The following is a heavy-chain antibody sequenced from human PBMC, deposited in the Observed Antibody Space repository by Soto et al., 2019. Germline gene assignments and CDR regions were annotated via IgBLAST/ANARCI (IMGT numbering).Heavy chain of an antibody. J-gene: IGHJ4*02. CDR2: INHSGRT. CDR1: GGSISGHY. CDR3: ARGNRAAALVY. V-gene: IGHV4-34*01. D-gene: IGHD6-13*01. Sequence: QVQLQQWGAGLLKPSETLSLTCAVYGGSISGHYWNWIRQPPGKGLEWIGEINHSGRTNYNPSLKSRVTISVDTSNNQFSPHLGSVTAADTAVYYCARGNRAAALVYWGQGTLVTVSS.